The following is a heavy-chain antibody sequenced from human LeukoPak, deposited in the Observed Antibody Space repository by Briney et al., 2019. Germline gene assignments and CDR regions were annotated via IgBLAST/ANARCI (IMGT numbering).Heavy chain of an antibody. V-gene: IGHV3-21*01. CDR1: GFTFSSYS. CDR2: ISSSSSYI. D-gene: IGHD2-2*01. Sequence: GGSLRLSCAASGFTFSSYSMNWVRQAPGKGLEWVSSISSSSSYIYYADSVKGRFTISRDNAKNSLYLQMNSLGAEDTAVYYCARERGCSSTSCYYYYYYGMDVWGQGTTVTVSS. J-gene: IGHJ6*02. CDR3: ARERGCSSTSCYYYYYYGMDV.